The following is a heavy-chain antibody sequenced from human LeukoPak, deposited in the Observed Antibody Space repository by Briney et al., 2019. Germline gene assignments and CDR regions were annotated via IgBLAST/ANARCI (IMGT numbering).Heavy chain of an antibody. V-gene: IGHV3-74*01. J-gene: IGHJ5*02. D-gene: IGHD4-11*01. CDR1: GFSVGNHW. CDR3: VRGYSNGWFDP. CDR2: INIDGTSV. Sequence: GGSLRLSCVASGFSVGNHWMHWVRQAPGKGLVWVSRINIDGTSVIYADSVKGRFSMSRDNSKNSLYLHMNGLRAEDTSIYYCVRGYSNGWFDPWGQGTLVTVSS.